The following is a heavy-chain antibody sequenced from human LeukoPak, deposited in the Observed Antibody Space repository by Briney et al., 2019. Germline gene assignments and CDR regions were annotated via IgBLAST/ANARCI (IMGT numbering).Heavy chain of an antibody. V-gene: IGHV3-15*01. D-gene: IGHD4-17*01. CDR2: IKSKTDGGTT. J-gene: IGHJ5*02. CDR1: GFTFSSYW. Sequence: GGSLRLSCAASGFTFSSYWMSWVRQAPGKGLEWVGRIKSKTDGGTTDYAAPVKGRFTISRDDSKNTLYLQMNSLKTEDTAVYYCTPSGDYGDYKSWDWLDPWGQGTLVTVSS. CDR3: TPSGDYGDYKSWDWLDP.